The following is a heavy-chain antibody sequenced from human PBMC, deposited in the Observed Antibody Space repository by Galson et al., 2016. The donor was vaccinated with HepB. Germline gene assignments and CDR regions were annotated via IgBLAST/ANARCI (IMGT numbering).Heavy chain of an antibody. Sequence: SVKVSCKASGGDFRSFVISWVRQAPGQGLEWMGGIIPVFGTPTYAQKFQGRVTITADESTRTVYMDLSSLRSEDTAVYYCASLPKYCTGGDCYSDWGQGTLVTVSS. CDR1: GGDFRSFV. V-gene: IGHV1-69*13. J-gene: IGHJ4*02. CDR3: ASLPKYCTGGDCYSD. D-gene: IGHD2-15*01. CDR2: IIPVFGTP.